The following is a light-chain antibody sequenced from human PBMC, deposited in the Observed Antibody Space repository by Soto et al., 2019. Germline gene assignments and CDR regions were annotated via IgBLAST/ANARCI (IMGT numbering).Light chain of an antibody. CDR1: QSISSY. Sequence: DIQMTQSPPSLSASVGDRVTITCRASQSISSYLNWYQQKPGKAPKLLIYAASSLQSGVPSRFSGSGSGTDFTLTISSLQPEDFATYYCQQSYSTPYTFGQGTKLEIK. CDR3: QQSYSTPYT. V-gene: IGKV1-39*01. J-gene: IGKJ2*01. CDR2: AAS.